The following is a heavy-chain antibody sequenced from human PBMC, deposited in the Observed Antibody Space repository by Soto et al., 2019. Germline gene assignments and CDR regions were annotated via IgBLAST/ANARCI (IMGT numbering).Heavy chain of an antibody. D-gene: IGHD3-22*01. J-gene: IGHJ6*02. V-gene: IGHV4-4*02. Sequence: SETLSLTCAVSGASIGSTSWWTCVRQPPGKGLEWIGEIYHSGSANYNPSFKSRVTISVAKSKTQFSLKLTSVTAADTAVYYCASHYYDDSTDYYYGMDVWGQGTTVTVS. CDR3: ASHYYDDSTDYYYGMDV. CDR1: GASIGSTSW. CDR2: IYHSGSA.